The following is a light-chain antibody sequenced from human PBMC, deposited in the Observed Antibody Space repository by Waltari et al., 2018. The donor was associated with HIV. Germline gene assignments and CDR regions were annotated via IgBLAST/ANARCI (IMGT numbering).Light chain of an antibody. CDR2: LNT. J-gene: IGLJ2*01. V-gene: IGLV1-40*01. CDR1: SSNIGAGYE. CDR3: QSYGSSLSGVV. Sequence: QSVLTQPPSVSGAPGQRVTISCTGSSSNIGAGYEVHWYQQLPGTVPKLLIFLNTDRPSGVPDRFSGSKSGTSASLAITGLQAEDEADYYCQSYGSSLSGVVFGGGTKLTVL.